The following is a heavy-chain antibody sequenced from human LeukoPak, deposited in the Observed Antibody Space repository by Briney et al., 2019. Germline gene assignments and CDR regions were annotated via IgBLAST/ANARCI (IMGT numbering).Heavy chain of an antibody. J-gene: IGHJ5*02. CDR3: ARVIAAAGVRWFDP. D-gene: IGHD6-13*01. CDR1: GGSISSYY. Sequence: PSETLSLTCTVSGGSISSYYWSWIRQPPGKGLEWIGYLYYSGSTNFNPSLKSRVTISVDTSKNQFYLKLSSVTAADTAVYYCARVIAAAGVRWFDPWGQGTLLTVSS. CDR2: LYYSGST. V-gene: IGHV4-59*01.